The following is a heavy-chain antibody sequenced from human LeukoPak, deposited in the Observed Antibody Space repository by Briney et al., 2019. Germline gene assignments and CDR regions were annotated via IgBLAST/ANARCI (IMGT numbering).Heavy chain of an antibody. Sequence: GGSPRLSCAASGFTFDDYTMHWVRQAPGKGLEWVSLISWDGGSTYYADSVKGRFTISRDNSKNSLYLQMNSLRTEDTALYYCAKDGGLSTRFFDYWGQGTLVTVSS. J-gene: IGHJ4*02. CDR1: GFTFDDYT. D-gene: IGHD3-16*02. V-gene: IGHV3-43*01. CDR3: AKDGGLSTRFFDY. CDR2: ISWDGGST.